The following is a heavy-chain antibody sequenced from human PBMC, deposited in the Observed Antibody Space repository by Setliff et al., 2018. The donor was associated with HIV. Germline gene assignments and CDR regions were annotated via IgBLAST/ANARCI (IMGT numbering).Heavy chain of an antibody. J-gene: IGHJ3*02. CDR2: INGGNGNT. V-gene: IGHV1-3*01. CDR1: GYTFTNSG. D-gene: IGHD3-10*01. Sequence: ASVKVSCKASGYTFTNSGMHWMRQAPGQRPEWMGCINGGNGNTKYSQKFQGRVTITRDTSASTAYMELSSLRSEDTAVYYCARIATPTPRESVNAFDIWGQGTMVTVSS. CDR3: ARIATPTPRESVNAFDI.